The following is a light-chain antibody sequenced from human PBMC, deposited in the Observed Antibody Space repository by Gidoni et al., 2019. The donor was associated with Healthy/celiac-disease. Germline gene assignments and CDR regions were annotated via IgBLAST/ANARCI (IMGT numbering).Light chain of an antibody. J-gene: IGKJ3*01. V-gene: IGKV1-33*01. CDR3: QQYDNFRIT. CDR2: AAS. CDR1: QSISNY. Sequence: DIQMTQSPSSLSASVGDRVTITCQASQSISNYLNWYQQKPGKAPKLLIYAASNLETGVPSRFSGSGSGTDFTFTISSLQPEDIATYYCQQYDNFRITFGPGTKVDIK.